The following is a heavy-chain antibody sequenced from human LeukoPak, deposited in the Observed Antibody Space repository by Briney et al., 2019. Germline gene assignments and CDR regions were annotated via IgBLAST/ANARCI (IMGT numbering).Heavy chain of an antibody. CDR3: ARVGPLGGSSWYAGILGYSDF. D-gene: IGHD6-13*01. Sequence: VASVKVSCKASGGTFSKYAINWVRQAPGKGLEWMGGIIPAFGSSNYAQKFQGRVTLTTDTSTNTAYMEMSSLRYEDTAVYYCARVGPLGGSSWYAGILGYSDFWGQGTLVTVSS. CDR2: IIPAFGSS. CDR1: GGTFSKYA. V-gene: IGHV1-69*05. J-gene: IGHJ4*02.